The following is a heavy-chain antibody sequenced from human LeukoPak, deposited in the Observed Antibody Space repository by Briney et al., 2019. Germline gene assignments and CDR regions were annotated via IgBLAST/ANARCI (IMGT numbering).Heavy chain of an antibody. V-gene: IGHV1-46*01. D-gene: IGHD2-15*01. J-gene: IGHJ4*02. CDR3: ARVFCGGGTCYSRGLIDS. Sequence: ASVKVSCKASGYTFTSYYMQWVRQAPGQGLEWMGIINPSDGTTYYIQKFQGRVTITRDTSTSTVYMEPSSLRSGDTAIYYCARVFCGGGTCYSRGLIDSWGQGTLVTVSS. CDR2: INPSDGTT. CDR1: GYTFTSYY.